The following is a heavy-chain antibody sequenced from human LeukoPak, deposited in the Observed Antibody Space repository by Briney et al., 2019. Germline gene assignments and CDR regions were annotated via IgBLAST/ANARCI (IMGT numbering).Heavy chain of an antibody. D-gene: IGHD6-19*01. CDR3: TRAPPGSGCLIDY. J-gene: IGHJ4*02. Sequence: GGSVRLSCAASGFTFSSYDMLWVRQLTGKGLEWVSAIATDGDTYSLGSLAGRFTISRENAKNSLYLQMNSLRAGDTAVYYCTRAPPGSGCLIDYWGQGTLVTVSS. CDR2: IATDGDT. CDR1: GFTFSSYD. V-gene: IGHV3-13*04.